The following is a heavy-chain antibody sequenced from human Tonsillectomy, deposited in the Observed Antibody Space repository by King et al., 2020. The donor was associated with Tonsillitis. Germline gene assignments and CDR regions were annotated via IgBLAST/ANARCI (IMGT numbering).Heavy chain of an antibody. Sequence: VQLVESGGGVVQPGRSLRLSCAPSGFTFSSYGMHWVRQAPGKGLEWVAVISYDGSNKYYADSVKGRFTISRDNSKNTLYLQMNSLRAEDTAVYYCAKRHDYGDYYGMDVWGQGTTVTVSS. J-gene: IGHJ6*02. V-gene: IGHV3-30*18. D-gene: IGHD4-17*01. CDR2: ISYDGSNK. CDR3: AKRHDYGDYYGMDV. CDR1: GFTFSSYG.